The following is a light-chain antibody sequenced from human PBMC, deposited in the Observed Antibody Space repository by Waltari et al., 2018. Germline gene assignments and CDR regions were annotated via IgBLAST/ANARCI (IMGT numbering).Light chain of an antibody. J-gene: IGLJ2*01. CDR3: CSFAGSSPHVV. CDR1: SGPVATTHN. V-gene: IGLV8-61*01. Sequence: QTVVTQESSFSVSPGGTVTLTCGLTSGPVATTHNSRWHQQTPGQPPRTLIYRTNTRSSGVPDRFSGSIVGNTASLTISGLQAEDEADYYCCSFAGSSPHVVFGGGTKLTVL. CDR2: RTN.